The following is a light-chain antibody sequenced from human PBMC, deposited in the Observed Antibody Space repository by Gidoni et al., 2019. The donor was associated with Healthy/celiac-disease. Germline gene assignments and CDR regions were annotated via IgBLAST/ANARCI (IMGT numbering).Light chain of an antibody. J-gene: IGKJ3*01. V-gene: IGKV3-20*01. CDR3: QQCCSTPEFT. CDR2: GAS. CDR1: QSVSSSY. Sequence: IVSRQPPGTLSLSQGERATLACRASQSVSSSYLAWYQQKPGQAPRLLIYGASSMATGIPDRFSGSGSGTDFTLTISRLEPEDFAVYYCQQCCSTPEFTFGPGTKVDIK.